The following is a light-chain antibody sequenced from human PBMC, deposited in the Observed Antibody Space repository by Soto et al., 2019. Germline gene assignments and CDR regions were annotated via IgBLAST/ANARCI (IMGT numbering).Light chain of an antibody. CDR3: HQYVSSPLT. Sequence: EIVLTQSPGTLSLSPGEGATVSCRASQSVNSNLLAWFQQKPGQAPRLLNHDASRRATGIPDRFSGSGSGTDFTLSISRLEPEDFAVYYCHQYVSSPLTFGQGTKLEIK. CDR2: DAS. CDR1: QSVNSNL. V-gene: IGKV3-20*01. J-gene: IGKJ2*01.